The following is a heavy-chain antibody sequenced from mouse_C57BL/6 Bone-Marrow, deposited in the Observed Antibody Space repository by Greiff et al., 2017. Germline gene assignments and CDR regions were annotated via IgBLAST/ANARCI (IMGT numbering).Heavy chain of an antibody. V-gene: IGHV1-39*01. CDR1: GYSFTDSN. J-gene: IGHJ4*01. CDR2: SNPNYGTT. Sequence: LVKPGASVKISCKASGYSFTDSNMNWVKQSNGKSLEWIGISNPNYGTTSYNQKFKGKATLTVDQSSSTAYMQLNSLTSEDSAVYYCARRLLLRCYYAMDYWGQGTSVTVSS. D-gene: IGHD1-1*01. CDR3: ARRLLLRCYYAMDY.